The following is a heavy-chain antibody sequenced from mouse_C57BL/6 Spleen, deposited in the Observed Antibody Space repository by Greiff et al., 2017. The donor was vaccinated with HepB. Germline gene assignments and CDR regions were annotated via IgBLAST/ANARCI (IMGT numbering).Heavy chain of an antibody. CDR3: ARPYYYGSSWGYFDV. V-gene: IGHV1-55*01. CDR1: GYTFTSYW. J-gene: IGHJ1*03. Sequence: QVQLQQPGAELVKPGASVKMSCKASGYTFTSYWITWVKQRPGQGLEWIGDIYPGSGSTNYNEKFKSKATLTVDTSSSTANMQRSSLTSEDSAVYYCARPYYYGSSWGYFDVWGTGTTVTVSS. D-gene: IGHD1-1*01. CDR2: IYPGSGST.